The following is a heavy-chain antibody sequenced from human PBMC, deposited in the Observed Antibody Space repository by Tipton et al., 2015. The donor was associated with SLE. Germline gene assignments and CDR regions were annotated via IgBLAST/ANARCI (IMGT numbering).Heavy chain of an antibody. D-gene: IGHD3-22*01. Sequence: QVQLVQSGAEVKQPGASVKVSCKASGYTFTSYGISWVRQAPGQGLEWMGWISAYNGNTNYAQKLQGRVTMTTDTSTSTAYMELRSLRSDDTAVYYCARESGGDDSSGYNDFDYWGQGTLVTVSS. CDR3: ARESGGDDSSGYNDFDY. V-gene: IGHV1-18*01. J-gene: IGHJ4*02. CDR1: GYTFTSYG. CDR2: ISAYNGNT.